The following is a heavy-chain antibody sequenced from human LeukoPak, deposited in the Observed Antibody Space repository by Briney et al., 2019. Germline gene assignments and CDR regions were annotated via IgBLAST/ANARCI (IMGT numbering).Heavy chain of an antibody. Sequence: GGSLRLSCAASGFTFSSYGMHWVRQAPGKGLEWVAVISYDGSNKYYADSVKGRFTISRDNSKNTLYLQMNSLRAEDTAVYYCAKDVNYDSSGYYSTHFDYWGQGTLVTVSS. V-gene: IGHV3-30*18. J-gene: IGHJ4*02. CDR1: GFTFSSYG. CDR3: AKDVNYDSSGYYSTHFDY. CDR2: ISYDGSNK. D-gene: IGHD3-22*01.